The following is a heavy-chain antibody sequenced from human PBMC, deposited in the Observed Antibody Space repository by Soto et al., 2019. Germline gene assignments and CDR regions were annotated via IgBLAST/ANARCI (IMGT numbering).Heavy chain of an antibody. J-gene: IGHJ4*02. CDR1: GFALSTDW. CDR2: IKQDGSVK. V-gene: IGHV3-7*03. Sequence: PGGALGLFCEASGFALSTDWMSWVRQAPGKGLEWVANIKQDGSVKHYVDSVRGRFTISRDNAKNSLFLQMNSLSAEDTAVYYCARFTDTVTTFVYWGQGTPVTVPS. CDR3: ARFTDTVTTFVY. D-gene: IGHD1-1*01.